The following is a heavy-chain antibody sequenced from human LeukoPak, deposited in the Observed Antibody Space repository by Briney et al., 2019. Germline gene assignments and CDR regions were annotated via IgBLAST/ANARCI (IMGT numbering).Heavy chain of an antibody. CDR2: ISAYSGNT. V-gene: IGHV1-18*01. D-gene: IGHD5-24*01. CDR1: GYTFTSYG. Sequence: ASVKVSCKASGYTFTSYGISWVRQAPGQVLEWMGWISAYSGNTNYAQKLQGRVTRTTDTTTSTAYIELRSLRSADTAVYSCARDSSPISYYYYYMDVWGKGTTATVSS. J-gene: IGHJ6*03. CDR3: ARDSSPISYYYYYMDV.